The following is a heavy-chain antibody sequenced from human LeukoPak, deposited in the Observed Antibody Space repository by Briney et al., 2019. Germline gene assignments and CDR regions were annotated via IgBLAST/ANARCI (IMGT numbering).Heavy chain of an antibody. CDR3: ARGVYRRGYSYGYPDYYYYGMDV. D-gene: IGHD5-18*01. Sequence: SETLSLTCAVYGGSFSGYYWSWIRQPPGKGLEWIGEINHSGSTNYNPSLKSRVTISVDTSKNQFSLKLSSVTAADTAVYYCARGVYRRGYSYGYPDYYYYGMDVWGQGTTVTVS. CDR2: INHSGST. CDR1: GGSFSGYY. J-gene: IGHJ6*02. V-gene: IGHV4-34*01.